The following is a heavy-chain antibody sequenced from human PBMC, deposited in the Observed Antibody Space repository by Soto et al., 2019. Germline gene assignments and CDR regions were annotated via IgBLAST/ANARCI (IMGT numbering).Heavy chain of an antibody. Sequence: SETLSLTCTVSGGSISSSSYYWGWIRQPPGKGLEWIGSIYYSGSTYYNPSLKSRVAISVDTSKNQFSLKLSSVTAADTAVYYFATYYYGPGTPANCFDPWAKGTLVPV. CDR2: IYYSGST. CDR1: GGSISSSSYY. J-gene: IGHJ5*02. V-gene: IGHV4-39*01. CDR3: ATYYYGPGTPANCFDP. D-gene: IGHD3-10*01.